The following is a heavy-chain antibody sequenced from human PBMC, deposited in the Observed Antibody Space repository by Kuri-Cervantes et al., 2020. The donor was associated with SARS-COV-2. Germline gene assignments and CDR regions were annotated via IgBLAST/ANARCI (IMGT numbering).Heavy chain of an antibody. V-gene: IGHV1-3*02. CDR2: SNAGNGNT. J-gene: IGHJ6*02. D-gene: IGHD2-2*01. Sequence: ASVKVSCKASGYTFTSYAMHWVRQAPGQRLEWMGWSNAGNGNTKYSQEFQGRVTITRDTSASTAYMELSSLRSEDTAMYYCASTSDIVVVPAADYYGMDVWGQGTTVTVSS. CDR3: ASTSDIVVVPAADYYGMDV. CDR1: GYTFTSYA.